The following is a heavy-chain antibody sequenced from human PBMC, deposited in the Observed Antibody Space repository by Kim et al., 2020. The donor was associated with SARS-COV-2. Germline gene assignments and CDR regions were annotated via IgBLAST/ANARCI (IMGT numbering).Heavy chain of an antibody. Sequence: SQTLSLTWAVYGGSFSGYYLCGIRQPPGKGLEWIGEINHSGSTNYNPSLKSRVTISVDTSKNQFSLKLSSVTAADTAVYYCATKYYDFWSGYLHGGAWGQGTTVTVSS. CDR1: GGSFSGYY. J-gene: IGHJ6*02. V-gene: IGHV4-34*01. CDR3: ATKYYDFWSGYLHGGA. CDR2: INHSGST. D-gene: IGHD3-3*01.